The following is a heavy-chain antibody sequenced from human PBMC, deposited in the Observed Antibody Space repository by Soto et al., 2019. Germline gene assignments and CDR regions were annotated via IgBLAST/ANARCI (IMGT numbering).Heavy chain of an antibody. Sequence: PSETLSLTCSVSAAAFTNTSYYWGWIRQPPGKGPEWIGSMFFTGSTHYNPSLKSRVTMSVDTSKNQFSLRLSSVTAADTAIYYCATRITVFGLLIPPFDPWGQGTQVTVSS. CDR3: ATRITVFGLLIPPFDP. V-gene: IGHV4-39*07. J-gene: IGHJ5*02. D-gene: IGHD3-3*01. CDR1: AAAFTNTSYY. CDR2: MFFTGST.